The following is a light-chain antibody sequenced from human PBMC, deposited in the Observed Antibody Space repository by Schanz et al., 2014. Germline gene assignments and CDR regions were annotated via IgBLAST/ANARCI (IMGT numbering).Light chain of an antibody. J-gene: IGLJ1*01. Sequence: QSALTQPRSVSGSPGQSVTISCTGTSSDVGAYTYVSWYQQPPGKAPKLMIYDVTERPSGVPDRFSGSKSGNTASLTISGLQAEDEADYYCSSYTSSSTLVFGTGTKLTVL. CDR1: SSDVGAYTY. CDR3: SSYTSSSTLV. CDR2: DVT. V-gene: IGLV2-11*01.